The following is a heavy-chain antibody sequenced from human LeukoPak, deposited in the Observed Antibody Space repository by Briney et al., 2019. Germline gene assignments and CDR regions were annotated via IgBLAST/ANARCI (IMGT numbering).Heavy chain of an antibody. CDR2: INPDSGGT. V-gene: IGHV1-2*02. CDR3: AREGSGWYGNFDY. CDR1: AYTFTGYY. J-gene: IGHJ4*02. Sequence: VASVKVSCKASAYTFTGYYMHWVRQAPGQGLEWMGWINPDSGGTNYAQKFQGRVTMTRDTSISTAYMEVSRLRSDDTAVYYCAREGSGWYGNFDYWGQGTLVTVSS. D-gene: IGHD6-19*01.